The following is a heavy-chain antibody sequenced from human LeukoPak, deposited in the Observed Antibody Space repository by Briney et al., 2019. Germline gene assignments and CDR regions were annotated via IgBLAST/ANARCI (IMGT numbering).Heavy chain of an antibody. D-gene: IGHD5-12*01. Sequence: ASVKVSCKASGYTFSSYDINWMRQATGQGLEWMGWMNPNRGNTGYVQKFQGRVTMTRSTSISTAYMELSSLRSEDTAVYYCARLSNSGYDPDYWGQGTLVTVSS. J-gene: IGHJ4*02. CDR1: GYTFSSYD. CDR3: ARLSNSGYDPDY. CDR2: MNPNRGNT. V-gene: IGHV1-8*01.